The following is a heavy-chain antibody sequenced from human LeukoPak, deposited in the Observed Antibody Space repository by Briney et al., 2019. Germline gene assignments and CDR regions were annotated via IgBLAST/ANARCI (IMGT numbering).Heavy chain of an antibody. CDR1: GGSISSYY. Sequence: SETLSLTCTVSGGSISSYYWSWIRQPPGKGLEWIGYIYYSGSTNYNPSLKSRVTISVDTSKNQSSLKLSSVTAADTAVYYCARVRDIAAAGTPDWFDPWGQGTLVTVSS. J-gene: IGHJ5*02. CDR3: ARVRDIAAAGTPDWFDP. CDR2: IYYSGST. D-gene: IGHD6-13*01. V-gene: IGHV4-59*01.